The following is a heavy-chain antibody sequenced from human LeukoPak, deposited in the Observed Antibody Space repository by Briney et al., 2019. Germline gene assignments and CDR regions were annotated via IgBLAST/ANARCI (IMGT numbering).Heavy chain of an antibody. CDR1: GFTFSSYA. Sequence: GGSLRLSCAASGFTFSSYAMNWVRQAPGKGLEWVALISYDGSNKNYADSVKGRFTISRDNSKNTLYLQMNSLRAEDTAVYYCARDRVAVALYYFDYWGQGTLVTVSS. D-gene: IGHD6-19*01. J-gene: IGHJ4*02. CDR3: ARDRVAVALYYFDY. V-gene: IGHV3-30-3*01. CDR2: ISYDGSNK.